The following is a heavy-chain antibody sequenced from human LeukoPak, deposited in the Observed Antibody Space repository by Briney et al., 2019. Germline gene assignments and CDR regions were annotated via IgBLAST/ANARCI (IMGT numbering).Heavy chain of an antibody. CDR3: ARGRGVLFVGHWFDA. D-gene: IGHD3-10*02. V-gene: IGHV1-8*03. J-gene: IGHJ5*02. CDR2: INPDTHNT. CDR1: GDTLNFD. Sequence: ASVKVSCKSSGDTLNFDVNWPRQAPGQGPEWMGWINPDTHNTGFAEKFQGRLTLTRNPSIGTAYMELSGLTSDDTAVYYCARGRGVLFVGHWFDAWGQGTLVTVSS.